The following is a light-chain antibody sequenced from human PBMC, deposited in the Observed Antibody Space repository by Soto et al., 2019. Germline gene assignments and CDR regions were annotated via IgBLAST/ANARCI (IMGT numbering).Light chain of an antibody. Sequence: DIQMTQSPSSLSASVGDRVTITCQASQGINSYLNWYQQKPGKAPKLLIYDASNLETGVPSRFSGSGSGTDFSFTISSLQPEDIATYYCQQYDNLPHTVGQGTKLEIK. V-gene: IGKV1-33*01. CDR1: QGINSY. CDR2: DAS. CDR3: QQYDNLPHT. J-gene: IGKJ2*01.